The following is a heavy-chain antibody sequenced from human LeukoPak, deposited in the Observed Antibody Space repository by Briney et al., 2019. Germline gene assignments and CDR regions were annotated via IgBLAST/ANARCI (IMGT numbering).Heavy chain of an antibody. CDR2: IYTSEST. J-gene: IGHJ4*02. CDR3: AGTQRGYSYGYVDY. Sequence: PSETLSLTCTVSGGSLSSVSYYWSWIRQPAGKGLEGIGRIYTSESTNYNPSLKSRVTISVDTSKNQFSLKLSSVTAADTAVYYCAGTQRGYSYGYVDYWGQGTLVTVSS. V-gene: IGHV4-61*02. D-gene: IGHD5-18*01. CDR1: GGSLSSVSYY.